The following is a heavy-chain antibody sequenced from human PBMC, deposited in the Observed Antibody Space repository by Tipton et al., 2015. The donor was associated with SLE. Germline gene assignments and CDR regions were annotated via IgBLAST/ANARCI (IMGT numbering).Heavy chain of an antibody. V-gene: IGHV4-59*11. J-gene: IGHJ4*02. CDR3: ARQMQRCSACPKFFDY. D-gene: IGHD6-19*01. CDR1: GDFICCRY. CDR2: VYYSGST. Sequence: TLSLTCTVSGDFICCRYWNWVRQPPGKGLEWIGYVYYSGSTNYNPSLMSRVTISVDTSKNQFSLKLTSVTAADTAVYYCARQMQRCSACPKFFDYWGQGTLVTVSS.